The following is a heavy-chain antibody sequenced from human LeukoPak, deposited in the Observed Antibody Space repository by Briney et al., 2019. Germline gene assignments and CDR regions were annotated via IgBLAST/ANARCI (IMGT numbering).Heavy chain of an antibody. CDR3: ARGAATNLWPSDY. J-gene: IGHJ4*02. Sequence: GGSLRLSCVGSGITLSYYWMGWVRQAPGKGLEWVSYISSSGSTIYYADSVKGRFTISRDNAKNSLYLQMNSLRAEDTAIYYCARGAATNLWPSDYWGQGTLVTVSS. V-gene: IGHV3-48*04. CDR2: ISSSGSTI. CDR1: GITLSYYW. D-gene: IGHD3-10*01.